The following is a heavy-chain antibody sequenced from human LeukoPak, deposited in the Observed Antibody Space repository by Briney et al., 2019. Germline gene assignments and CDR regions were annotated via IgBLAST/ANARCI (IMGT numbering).Heavy chain of an antibody. Sequence: SETLSLTCVVSGYSISSGAYWGWIRQPPGKGLQWIGCIYHDGSTYYNPSLQSRVTISVDTSKNQFSLKLSSVTATDTAVYYCLRDPTDYWGQGTLVTVSS. CDR1: GYSISSGAY. V-gene: IGHV4-38-2*02. CDR2: IYHDGST. J-gene: IGHJ4*02. CDR3: LRDPTDY.